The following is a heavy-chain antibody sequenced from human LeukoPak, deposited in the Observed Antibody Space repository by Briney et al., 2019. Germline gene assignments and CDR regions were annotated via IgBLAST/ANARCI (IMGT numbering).Heavy chain of an antibody. D-gene: IGHD1-26*01. CDR2: INWNGGST. V-gene: IGHV3-20*04. J-gene: IGHJ4*02. CDR3: ASRSGSYYRY. Sequence: GGSLRLSCAASGFTFDDYGMSWVRQAPGKGLEWVSGINWNGGSTGYADSVKGRFTISRDNAKNSLYLQVNSLRAEDTALYYCASRSGSYYRYWGQGTLVTVSS. CDR1: GFTFDDYG.